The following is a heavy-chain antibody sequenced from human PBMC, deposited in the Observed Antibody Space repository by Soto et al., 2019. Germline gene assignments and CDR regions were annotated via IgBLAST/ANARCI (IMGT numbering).Heavy chain of an antibody. J-gene: IGHJ4*02. D-gene: IGHD3-10*01. CDR1: GGTFSSYA. Sequence: QVQLVQSGAEVKKPGSSVKVSCKASGGTFSSYAISWVRQAPGQGLEWMGGIIPIFGTANYAQKFQGRVTITADESTSTAYMELSILRSEDTAVYYCARDDYYGSGSYGFYFDYWGQGTLVTVSS. V-gene: IGHV1-69*01. CDR3: ARDDYYGSGSYGFYFDY. CDR2: IIPIFGTA.